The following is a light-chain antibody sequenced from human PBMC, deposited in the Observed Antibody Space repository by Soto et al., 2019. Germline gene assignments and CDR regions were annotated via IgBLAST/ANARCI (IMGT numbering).Light chain of an antibody. J-gene: IGKJ2*01. CDR2: KAS. V-gene: IGKV1-5*03. Sequence: DIEMPQSPSTLSASVGDRVTITCRATQSLNSWLAWYQQKPGKAPKLLLSKASSLESGVPSRFSGSGSGTEFSLTISSLQPDDFAPYYCQQYKAYSYTFGKGTKLEMK. CDR1: QSLNSW. CDR3: QQYKAYSYT.